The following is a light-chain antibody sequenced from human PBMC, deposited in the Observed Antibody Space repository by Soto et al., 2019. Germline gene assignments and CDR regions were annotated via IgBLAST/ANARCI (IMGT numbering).Light chain of an antibody. Sequence: EVVMTQSPATVSVSPGERATLSCRASQSVSSNLAWYQQNPGQAPRLLIYGASTRATGTPARFSGSGSGTEFTLTISSLQSEDFAVYYCQQYGSSPTFGQGTKVDIK. CDR2: GAS. J-gene: IGKJ1*01. CDR3: QQYGSSPT. V-gene: IGKV3D-15*02. CDR1: QSVSSN.